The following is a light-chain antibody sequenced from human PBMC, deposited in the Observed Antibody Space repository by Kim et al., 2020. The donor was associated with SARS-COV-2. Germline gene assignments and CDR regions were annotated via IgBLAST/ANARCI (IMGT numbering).Light chain of an antibody. CDR2: GAS. V-gene: IGKV1-5*03. CDR1: QSIRSY. Sequence: DIQMTQSPSTLSASVGDRVTITCRASQSIRSYLAWYQQKPGKAPKLLIYGASTLDSGVPSRFSGSGSGTDFTLTISSLRPDDFATYYCQRYNDYPLTFGGGTKLEI. J-gene: IGKJ4*01. CDR3: QRYNDYPLT.